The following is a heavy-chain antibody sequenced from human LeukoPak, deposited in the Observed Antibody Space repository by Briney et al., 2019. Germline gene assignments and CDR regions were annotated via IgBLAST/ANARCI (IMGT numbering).Heavy chain of an antibody. V-gene: IGHV4-59*08. CDR3: ARRVAGGIYGMDV. Sequence: SETLSLTCTVSGGSISSYYWSWIRQPPGKGLEWIGYIYYSGSTNYNPSLKSRVTISVDTSKNQFSLKLSSVTAADTAGYYCARRVAGGIYGMDVWGQGTTVTVSS. CDR2: IYYSGST. J-gene: IGHJ6*02. D-gene: IGHD1-14*01. CDR1: GGSISSYY.